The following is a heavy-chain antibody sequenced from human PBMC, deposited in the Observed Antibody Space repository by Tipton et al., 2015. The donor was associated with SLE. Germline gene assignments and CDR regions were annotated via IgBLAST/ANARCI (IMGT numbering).Heavy chain of an antibody. Sequence: LRLSCTVYGGSFRGYYWTWIRQPPGKGLEWIGEINHSGNTNYNPSLKSRSTISVDMSQSHFSLRLNSVTAADTAVYYCARGGYYYSEYFQHWGQGTLVTVSS. CDR2: INHSGNT. J-gene: IGHJ1*01. CDR3: ARGGYYYSEYFQH. CDR1: GGSFRGYY. V-gene: IGHV4-34*01. D-gene: IGHD3-22*01.